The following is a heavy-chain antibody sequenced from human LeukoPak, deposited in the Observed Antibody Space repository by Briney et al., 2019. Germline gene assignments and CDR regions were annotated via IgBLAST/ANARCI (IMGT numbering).Heavy chain of an antibody. D-gene: IGHD2-2*02. Sequence: SETLSLTCIVSGGSISSSNYYWGWIRQPPGKGLEWIGSFYYSGRTYYNPSLKNRVISVDTSKNQFSLELSSVTAADTAVYYCARQSVVLPAAIPEELEGPFDYWGQGTLVTVSS. CDR3: ARQSVVLPAAIPEELEGPFDY. J-gene: IGHJ4*02. V-gene: IGHV4-39*01. CDR1: GGSISSSNYY. CDR2: FYYSGRT.